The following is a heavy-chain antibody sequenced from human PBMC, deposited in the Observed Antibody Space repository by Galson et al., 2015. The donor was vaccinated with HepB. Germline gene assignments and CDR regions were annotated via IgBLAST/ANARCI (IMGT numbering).Heavy chain of an antibody. CDR2: ISGSGGST. CDR1: GFTFSSYA. D-gene: IGHD2-2*01. CDR3: AKAPDIVVVPAARATAPGL. J-gene: IGHJ1*01. Sequence: SLRLSCAASGFTFSSYAMSWVRQAPGKGLDWVSAISGSGGSTYYADSVKGRFTISRDNSKNTLYLQMNSLRAEDTAVYYCAKAPDIVVVPAARATAPGLWGQGTLVTVSS. V-gene: IGHV3-23*01.